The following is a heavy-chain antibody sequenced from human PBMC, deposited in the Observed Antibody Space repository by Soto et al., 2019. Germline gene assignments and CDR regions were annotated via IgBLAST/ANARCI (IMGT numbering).Heavy chain of an antibody. CDR2: IYYSGST. J-gene: IGHJ5*02. CDR1: GGSISSSSYY. CDR3: ASTLPVRGYSYGYAKNWFDP. Sequence: LSLTCTVSGGSISSSSYYWGWIRQPPGKGLEWIGSIYYSGSTYYNPSLKSRVTISVDTSKNQFSLKLSSVTAADTAVYYCASTLPVRGYSYGYAKNWFDPWGQGTLVTVSS. D-gene: IGHD5-18*01. V-gene: IGHV4-39*01.